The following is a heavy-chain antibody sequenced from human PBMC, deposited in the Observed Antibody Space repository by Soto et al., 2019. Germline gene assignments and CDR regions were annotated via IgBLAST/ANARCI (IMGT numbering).Heavy chain of an antibody. D-gene: IGHD5-12*01. V-gene: IGHV4-61*01. CDR3: ARTPFDRLRRFDP. J-gene: IGHJ5*02. Sequence: QVQLQESGPGLVKPSETLSLTCTVSGGSVRSGSHYWSWIRQPPGKGLEWIGYIYYSGNTNYNPSLNTRVTISVDTSKNQFSLKLSSVTAADTAVYYCARTPFDRLRRFDPWGQGTLVTVSS. CDR2: IYYSGNT. CDR1: GGSVRSGSHY.